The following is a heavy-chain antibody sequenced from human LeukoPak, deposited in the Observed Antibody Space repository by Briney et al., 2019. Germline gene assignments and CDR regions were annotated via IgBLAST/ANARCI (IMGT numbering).Heavy chain of an antibody. CDR3: ARDRDFPRDCFDS. J-gene: IGHJ4*02. CDR1: GFTFSSYW. Sequence: PGGSLRLSCAASGFTFSSYWMSWVRQPPGKGLEWVAAINAAGDGTWYPDSVKGRFTISRDRSKNTVYLQMNSLRVEDTALYYCARDRDFPRDCFDSWGQGTLVTVSS. D-gene: IGHD2-21*02. V-gene: IGHV3-23*01. CDR2: INAAGDGT.